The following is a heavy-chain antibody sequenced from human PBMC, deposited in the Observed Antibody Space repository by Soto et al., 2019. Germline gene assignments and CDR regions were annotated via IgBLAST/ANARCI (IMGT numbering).Heavy chain of an antibody. D-gene: IGHD3-10*01. Sequence: PSETLSLACAVYGASFSGYYWSWIRQPPGKGLEWIGEIDDRGSTNYNPSLKSRVTISVDTSKNQFSLKLSSVTAADTALYYCARQGFGELHGLVDVWGQGITVTVSS. CDR2: IDDRGST. CDR1: GASFSGYY. J-gene: IGHJ6*02. CDR3: ARQGFGELHGLVDV. V-gene: IGHV4-34*01.